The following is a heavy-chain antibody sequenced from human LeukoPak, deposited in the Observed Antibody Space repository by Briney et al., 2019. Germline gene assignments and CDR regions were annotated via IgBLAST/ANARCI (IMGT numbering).Heavy chain of an antibody. CDR1: GFTFRSYA. D-gene: IGHD1-26*01. J-gene: IGHJ4*02. CDR3: AKDGITIVGASY. V-gene: IGHV3-23*01. Sequence: AGGSLRLSCAASGFTFRSYAMSWVRQAPGKGLEWVSGISGSGKSTYYADSVKGRFTISRDNSKNTLYLQMNSLRAEDTAVYYCAKDGITIVGASYWGQGTLVTASS. CDR2: ISGSGKST.